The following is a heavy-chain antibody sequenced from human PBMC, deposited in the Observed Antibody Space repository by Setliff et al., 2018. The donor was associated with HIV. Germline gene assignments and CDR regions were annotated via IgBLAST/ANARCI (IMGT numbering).Heavy chain of an antibody. D-gene: IGHD1-1*01. CDR2: IYYSGTT. V-gene: IGHV4-39*01. J-gene: IGHJ4*02. CDR3: ARQGQLGSE. CDR1: GGSITTNNYY. Sequence: PSETLSLTCTVTGGSITTNNYYWGWFRQPPGEGLEWIGSIYYSGTTYYAPSLETRLTISVDTSKNQFSLKLSSVTAADTAVYYCARQGQLGSEWGQGTLVTVSS.